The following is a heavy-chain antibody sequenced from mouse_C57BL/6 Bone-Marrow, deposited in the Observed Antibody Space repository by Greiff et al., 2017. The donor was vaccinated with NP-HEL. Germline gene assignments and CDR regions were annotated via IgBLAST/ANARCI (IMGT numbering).Heavy chain of an antibody. D-gene: IGHD1-1*02. V-gene: IGHV1-7*01. CDR3: AREGLLYYYAMDY. CDR2: INPSSGYT. J-gene: IGHJ4*01. Sequence: VQLQQSGAELAKPGASVKLSCKASGYTFTSYWMHWVKQRPGQGLEWIGYINPSSGYTKYNQKFKDKATLTADKSSSTAYMQLSSLTYEDSAVYDGAREGLLYYYAMDYWGQGTSVTVSS. CDR1: GYTFTSYW.